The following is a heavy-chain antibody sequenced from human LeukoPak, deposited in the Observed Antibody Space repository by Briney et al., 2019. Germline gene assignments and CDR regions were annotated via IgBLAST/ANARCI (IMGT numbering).Heavy chain of an antibody. V-gene: IGHV3-30*01. CDR1: GFTFSSYA. CDR3: ARAHCSSTSCYTGHFDY. J-gene: IGHJ4*02. CDR2: ISYDGSNK. Sequence: GRSLRLSCAASGFTFSSYAMHWVRQAPGKGLEWVAVISYDGSNKYYADSVKGRFTISRDNSKNTLYLQMNSLRAEDTAVYYCARAHCSSTSCYTGHFDYWGQGTLVPSPQ. D-gene: IGHD2-2*02.